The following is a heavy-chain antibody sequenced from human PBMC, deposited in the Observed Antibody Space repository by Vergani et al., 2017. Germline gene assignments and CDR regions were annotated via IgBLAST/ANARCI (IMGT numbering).Heavy chain of an antibody. V-gene: IGHV3-30*03. D-gene: IGHD1-26*01. CDR2: LSYDGTQK. CDR1: GFTSSYYG. CDR3: ATKSCGTPGCQKGYFRE. J-gene: IGHJ1*01. Sequence: QVHLVESGGGVVQPGRSLRLSCVVSGFTSSYYGMHWVRQAPGKGLEWVAVLSYDGTQKYYADSVKGRFTISRDNSKSTLYLQMNSLTTEDTAVYYCATKSCGTPGCQKGYFREWVQGTLVTVSS.